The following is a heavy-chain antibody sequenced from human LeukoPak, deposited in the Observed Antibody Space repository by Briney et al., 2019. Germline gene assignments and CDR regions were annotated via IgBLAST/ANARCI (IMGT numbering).Heavy chain of an antibody. CDR3: AISEYQLLYYYYYMDV. CDR2: IIPIFGTA. Sequence: SVKVSCKASGGTFGSYAISWVRQAPGQGLEWMGGIIPIFGTANYAQKFQGRVTITADESTSTAYMELSSLRSEDTAVYYCAISEYQLLYYYYYMDVWGKGTTVTVSS. V-gene: IGHV1-69*13. D-gene: IGHD2-2*01. J-gene: IGHJ6*03. CDR1: GGTFGSYA.